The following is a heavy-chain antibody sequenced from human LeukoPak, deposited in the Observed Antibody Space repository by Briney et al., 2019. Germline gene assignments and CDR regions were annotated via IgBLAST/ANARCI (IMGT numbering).Heavy chain of an antibody. V-gene: IGHV3-66*01. CDR2: IYSGGST. Sequence: GGSLRLSCAASGFTVSSNYMSWVSQAPGKRLEWVPVIYSGGSTYYADSVKGRFTISRDNSKNTLYLQMNSLRAEDTAVYYCARAALRGTYFDYWGQGTLVTVSS. CDR1: GFTVSSNY. CDR3: ARAALRGTYFDY. D-gene: IGHD3-10*01. J-gene: IGHJ4*02.